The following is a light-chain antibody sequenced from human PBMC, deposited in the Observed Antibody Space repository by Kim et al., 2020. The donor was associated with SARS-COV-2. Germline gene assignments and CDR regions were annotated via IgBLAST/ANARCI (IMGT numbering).Light chain of an antibody. V-gene: IGKV3-11*01. CDR1: QSVRSY. CDR3: QQRRSWPIT. Sequence: EIVLTQSPATLSVSPGERATLSCRASQSVRSYLAWYHQKPGQAPRLLIYDASNRATGIPARFSGSGSGTEFTLTISSLNSEDFAVYYCQQRRSWPITFGGGTKLEIK. J-gene: IGKJ4*01. CDR2: DAS.